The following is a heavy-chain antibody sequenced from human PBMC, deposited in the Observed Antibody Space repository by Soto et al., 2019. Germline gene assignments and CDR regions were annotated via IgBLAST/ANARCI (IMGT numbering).Heavy chain of an antibody. V-gene: IGHV3-23*01. CDR1: GFTFSSYA. CDR2: ISGSGGST. Sequence: GGSLRLSCAASGFTFSSYAMSWVRRAPGKGLEWVSAISGSGGSTYYADSVKGRFTISRDNSKNTLYLQMNSLRAEDTAVYYCAKFGAAAGNFDYWGQGTLVTVS. J-gene: IGHJ4*02. CDR3: AKFGAAAGNFDY. D-gene: IGHD6-13*01.